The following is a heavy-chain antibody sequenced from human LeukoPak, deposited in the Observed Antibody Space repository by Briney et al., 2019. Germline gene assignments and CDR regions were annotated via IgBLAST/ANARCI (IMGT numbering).Heavy chain of an antibody. D-gene: IGHD3-22*01. J-gene: IGHJ6*02. V-gene: IGHV4-59*01. CDR3: ARDRTVAMIRYGMDV. Sequence: PSETLSLTCTVSGGSISSYYWSWIRQPPGKGLEWIGYIYYSGSTNYNPSLKSRVTISVDTSKNQSSLKLSSVTAADTAVYYCARDRTVAMIRYGMDVWGQGTTVTVSS. CDR2: IYYSGST. CDR1: GGSISSYY.